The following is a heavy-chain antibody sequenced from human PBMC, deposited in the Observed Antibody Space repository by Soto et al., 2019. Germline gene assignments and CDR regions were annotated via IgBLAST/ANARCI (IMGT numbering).Heavy chain of an antibody. D-gene: IGHD2-2*01. CDR3: AKDFDIVVVPAARKVIGNYYYYGMDV. Sequence: PGGSLRLSCVVSGSTVDDYAMHWVRQVPGKGLEWVSAISGSGGSTYYADSVKGRFTISRDNSKNTLYLQMNSLRAEDTAVYYCAKDFDIVVVPAARKVIGNYYYYGMDVGGQGTTVTVSS. J-gene: IGHJ6*02. CDR2: ISGSGGST. V-gene: IGHV3-23*01. CDR1: GSTVDDYA.